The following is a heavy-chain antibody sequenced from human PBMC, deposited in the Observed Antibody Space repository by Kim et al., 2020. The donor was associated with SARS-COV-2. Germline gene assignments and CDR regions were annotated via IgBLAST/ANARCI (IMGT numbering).Heavy chain of an antibody. J-gene: IGHJ4*02. D-gene: IGHD3-10*01. CDR3: ARDNWDDFWSGGRYYGSGRIFDY. V-gene: IGHV1-18*01. CDR2: ISAYNGNT. Sequence: ASVKVSCKASGYTFTSYGISWVRQAPGQGLEWMGWISAYNGNTNYAQKLQGRVTMTTDTSTSTAYMELRSLRSDDTAVYYCARDNWDDFWSGGRYYGSGRIFDYWGQGTLVTVSS. CDR1: GYTFTSYG.